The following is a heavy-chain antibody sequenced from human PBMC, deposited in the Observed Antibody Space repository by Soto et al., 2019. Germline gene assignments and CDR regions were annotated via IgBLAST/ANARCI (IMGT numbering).Heavy chain of an antibody. CDR1: GFSLNATGVG. CDR3: SHTITALFDF. D-gene: IGHD1-20*01. V-gene: IGHV2-5*02. J-gene: IGHJ4*02. Sequence: SGPTLVNPTQTLTLTCTFSGFSLNATGVGVAWIRQPPGKALEWLALIYWDDDKFYSPSLRSRLTISKDTSRNQVVLTLSNIDPVDTATFYCSHTITALFDFWGQGTPVTVSS. CDR2: IYWDDDK.